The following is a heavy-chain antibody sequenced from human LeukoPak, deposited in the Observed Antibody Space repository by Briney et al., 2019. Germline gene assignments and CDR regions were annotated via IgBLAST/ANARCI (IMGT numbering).Heavy chain of an antibody. CDR2: IYSGGST. D-gene: IGHD6-19*01. Sequence: GGSLRLSCAGSGFTVSSNYMSWVRQAPGKGLEWVSVIYSGGSTYYADSVKGRFTISRDNAKNSLYLQMDSLRAEDTAVYYCARFETVAAKPFEYWGQGALVTVSS. J-gene: IGHJ4*02. CDR1: GFTVSSNY. CDR3: ARFETVAAKPFEY. V-gene: IGHV3-53*01.